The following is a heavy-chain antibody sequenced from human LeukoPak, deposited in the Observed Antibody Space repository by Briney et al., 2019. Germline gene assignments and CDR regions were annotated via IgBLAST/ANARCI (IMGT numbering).Heavy chain of an antibody. J-gene: IGHJ4*02. V-gene: IGHV4-39*07. Sequence: PSETLSLTCTVSGGSISSSSYYWGWIRQPPGKGLEWIGSIYYSGSTYYNPSLKSRVTISVDTSKNQFSLKLSSVTAADTAVYYCARGHCTNGVCYRNFDYWGQGTLVTVSS. D-gene: IGHD2-8*01. CDR2: IYYSGST. CDR3: ARGHCTNGVCYRNFDY. CDR1: GGSISSSSYY.